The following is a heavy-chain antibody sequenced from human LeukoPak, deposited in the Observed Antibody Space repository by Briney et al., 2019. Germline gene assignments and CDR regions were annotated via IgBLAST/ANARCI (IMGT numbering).Heavy chain of an antibody. CDR3: ARGLYYYDTGY. V-gene: IGHV3-23*01. CDR1: GFTFSSYA. Sequence: GGSLRLSCAASGFTFSSYAMSWVRQAPGKGLEWVSAISGSGGSTYYADSVKGRFTISRDDSKNTVYLQMNSLRAEDTAVYYCARGLYYYDTGYWGQGTLVTVSS. J-gene: IGHJ4*02. CDR2: ISGSGGST. D-gene: IGHD3-22*01.